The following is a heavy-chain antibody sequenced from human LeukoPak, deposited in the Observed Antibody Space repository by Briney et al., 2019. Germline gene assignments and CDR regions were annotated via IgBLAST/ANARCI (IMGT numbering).Heavy chain of an antibody. J-gene: IGHJ3*01. Sequence: GESLKISCKASGYSFTDYWIGWVHQMPGKGLEWMGIIYPGNSDTGYSPSFQGQVTISVDKSITTAYLQWSSLKASDTAMYYCASPQAAYCGGDCYSPWGQGTKVTVSS. V-gene: IGHV5-51*07. D-gene: IGHD2-21*02. CDR2: IYPGNSDT. CDR1: GYSFTDYW. CDR3: ASPQAAYCGGDCYSP.